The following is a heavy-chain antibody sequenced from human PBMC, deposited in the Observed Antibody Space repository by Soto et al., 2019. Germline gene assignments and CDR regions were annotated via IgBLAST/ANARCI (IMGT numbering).Heavy chain of an antibody. CDR3: AKYQSLLWFGELLPLYYFDS. Sequence: EVQLLESGGGLVQPGGSLRLSCAASGFTFSSYAMSWVRQAPGKGLEWVSAISGSGGSTYYADSVKGRFTISRDNSKNTLYLQMNSLRAEDTAVYYCAKYQSLLWFGELLPLYYFDSWGQGTLVTVSS. D-gene: IGHD3-10*01. CDR1: GFTFSSYA. J-gene: IGHJ4*02. V-gene: IGHV3-23*01. CDR2: ISGSGGST.